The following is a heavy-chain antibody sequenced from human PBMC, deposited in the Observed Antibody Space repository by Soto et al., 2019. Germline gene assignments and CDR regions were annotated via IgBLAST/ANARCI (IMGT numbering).Heavy chain of an antibody. Sequence: ASVKVSCEASGYTFTSYAMHWVRQAPGQRLEWMGWINAGNGNTKYSQKFQGRVTITRDTSASTAYMELSSLRSEDTAVYYCARALQSRLRLFDYWGQGTLVTVSS. CDR1: GYTFTSYA. J-gene: IGHJ4*02. CDR3: ARALQSRLRLFDY. V-gene: IGHV1-3*01. CDR2: INAGNGNT. D-gene: IGHD3-16*01.